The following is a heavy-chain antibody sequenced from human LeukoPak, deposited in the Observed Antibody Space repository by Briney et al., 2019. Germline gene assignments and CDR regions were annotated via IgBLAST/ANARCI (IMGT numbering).Heavy chain of an antibody. CDR3: ARSYEPDDEIYCSSTSCYPNWFDP. V-gene: IGHV4-39*01. J-gene: IGHJ5*02. CDR2: IYYSEST. D-gene: IGHD2-2*01. Sequence: SETLSLTCTVSGGSISSSSYYWGWIRQPPGKGLEWIGSIYYSESTYYNPSLKSRVTISVDTSKNQFSLKLSSVTAADTAVYYCARSYEPDDEIYCSSTSCYPNWFDPWGQGTLVTVSS. CDR1: GGSISSSSYY.